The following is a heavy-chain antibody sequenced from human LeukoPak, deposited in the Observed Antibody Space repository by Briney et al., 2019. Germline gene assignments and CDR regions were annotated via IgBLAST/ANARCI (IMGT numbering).Heavy chain of an antibody. D-gene: IGHD3-16*01. CDR2: ISGSGGST. V-gene: IGHV3-23*01. J-gene: IGHJ4*02. CDR1: GFTFSNYA. CDR3: ARSYL. Sequence: GGSLRLSCAVSGFTFSNYAMNWVRQAPGKGLEWVSSISGSGGSTYDADSVKGRFTISRGNSKNTLYLQMNSLRAEDTAVYYCARSYLWGQGTLVTVSS.